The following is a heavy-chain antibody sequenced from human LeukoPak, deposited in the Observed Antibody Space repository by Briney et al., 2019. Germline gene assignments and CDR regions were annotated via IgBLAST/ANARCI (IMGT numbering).Heavy chain of an antibody. V-gene: IGHV3-21*04. CDR2: IVGSSST. J-gene: IGHJ4*02. D-gene: IGHD6-13*01. CDR3: AKVGSSWYIYYFDY. CDR1: GFTFSNFA. Sequence: GGSLRLSCAASGFTFSNFAMTWVRQAPGKGLEWVSSIVGSSSTYYADSLKGRFTISRDNAKNSLYLQMNSLRAEDTAVYYCAKVGSSWYIYYFDYWGQGTLVTVSS.